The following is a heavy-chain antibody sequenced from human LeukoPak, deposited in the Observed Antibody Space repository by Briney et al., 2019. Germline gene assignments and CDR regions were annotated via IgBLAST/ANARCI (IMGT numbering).Heavy chain of an antibody. CDR2: ISSSGSNI. CDR1: GFTFSDYY. CDR3: AREGGDFSSGWSERYYYGMDV. Sequence: KSGGSLRLSCAASGFTFSDYYMSWIRQAPGKGLEWVSYISSSGSNIYYADSVKGRFTISRDNAKNSLYLQMNRLRVDDTAVYYCAREGGDFSSGWSERYYYGMDVWGQGTTVTVSS. V-gene: IGHV3-11*01. J-gene: IGHJ6*02. D-gene: IGHD6-19*01.